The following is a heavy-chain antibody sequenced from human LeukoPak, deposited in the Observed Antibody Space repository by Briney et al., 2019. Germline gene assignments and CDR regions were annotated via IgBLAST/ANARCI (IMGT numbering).Heavy chain of an antibody. CDR1: GYTFTDNH. Sequence: ASVKVSCKASGYTFTDNHMYWIRQAPGQGPECMGWISPNSGGTNYAQKFQGRITMTRDTSISTAYMELSRLTSDDTAIYFCARELGRNAFDIWGQGTMVTVSP. V-gene: IGHV1-2*02. D-gene: IGHD7-27*01. J-gene: IGHJ3*02. CDR2: ISPNSGGT. CDR3: ARELGRNAFDI.